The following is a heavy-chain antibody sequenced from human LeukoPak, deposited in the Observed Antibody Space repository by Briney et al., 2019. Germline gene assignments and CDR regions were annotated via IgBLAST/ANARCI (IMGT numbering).Heavy chain of an antibody. J-gene: IGHJ4*02. D-gene: IGHD4-23*01. V-gene: IGHV3-9*01. Sequence: GGSLRLSCAASGFRFDDFAMHWVRQIPGKGLEWVSGIGYKSGDREYADSVKGRFSISRDNAKNSLYLQMNSLRAEDTALYYCAKDTNDYGGNSWTLGGGLDYWGQGTLVTVSS. CDR1: GFRFDDFA. CDR2: IGYKSGDR. CDR3: AKDTNDYGGNSWTLGGGLDY.